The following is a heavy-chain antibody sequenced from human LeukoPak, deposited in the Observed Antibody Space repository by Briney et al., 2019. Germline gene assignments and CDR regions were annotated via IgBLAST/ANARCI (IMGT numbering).Heavy chain of an antibody. CDR3: GKNRYSGSLSPFDI. CDR1: GFTVSSNY. CDR2: IYSGGST. V-gene: IGHV3-53*01. J-gene: IGHJ3*02. D-gene: IGHD1-26*01. Sequence: GGSLRLSCAASGFTVSSNYMSWVRQAPGKGLEWVSVIYSGGSTYYADSVKGRFTISRDNSKNTLYLQVNSLRAEDTAVYYCGKNRYSGSLSPFDIWGQGTMVTVSS.